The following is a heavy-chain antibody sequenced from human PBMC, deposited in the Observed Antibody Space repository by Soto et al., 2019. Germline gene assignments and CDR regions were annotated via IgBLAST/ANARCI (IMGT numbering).Heavy chain of an antibody. CDR3: AKALYYYDSSGYSPFDY. D-gene: IGHD3-22*01. V-gene: IGHV3-43*02. CDR2: ISGDGGST. Sequence: GGSLRLSCAASGFTFDDYAMHWVRQAPGKGLEWVSLISGDGGSTYYADSVKGRFTISRDNRKNSLYLQMNSLRTEDTALYYCAKALYYYDSSGYSPFDYWGQGTLVTVSS. J-gene: IGHJ4*02. CDR1: GFTFDDYA.